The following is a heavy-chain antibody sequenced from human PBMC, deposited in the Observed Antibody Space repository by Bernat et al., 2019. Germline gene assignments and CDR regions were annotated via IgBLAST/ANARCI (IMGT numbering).Heavy chain of an antibody. D-gene: IGHD6-6*01. J-gene: IGHJ4*02. V-gene: IGHV3-21*01. CDR2: ISSRSSYI. Sequence: EVQLVESGGGLVKPGGSLRLSCAASGFNLSSYSMNWVRQAPGKGLEWVSSISSRSSYIYYTDSVKGRFTISRDNAKNSLYLQMNSLRAEDTAVYYCAIVLREPFSSSVRYYFDYWGQGSLVTVSS. CDR1: GFNLSSYS. CDR3: AIVLREPFSSSVRYYFDY.